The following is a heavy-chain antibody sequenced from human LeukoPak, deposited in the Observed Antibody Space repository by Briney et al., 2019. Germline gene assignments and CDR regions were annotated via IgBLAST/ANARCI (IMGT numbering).Heavy chain of an antibody. Sequence: GGSLRLSCATSRFTLSTYWMSWVRQAPGKGLEWVAHIKQDGSQEYYVDSVKGRFTISRDSAKNSLYLQMNSLRAEDTAVYYCARGVPYDSWSGPHYSDYWGQGTLVTVSS. CDR1: RFTLSTYW. D-gene: IGHD3-3*01. CDR2: IKQDGSQE. CDR3: ARGVPYDSWSGPHYSDY. J-gene: IGHJ4*02. V-gene: IGHV3-7*01.